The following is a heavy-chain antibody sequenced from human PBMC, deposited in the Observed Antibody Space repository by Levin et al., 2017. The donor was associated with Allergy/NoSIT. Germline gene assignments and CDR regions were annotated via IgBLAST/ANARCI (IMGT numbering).Heavy chain of an antibody. J-gene: IGHJ4*02. D-gene: IGHD6-19*01. CDR3: ARGGPRIAVAGSQHFSFDY. CDR1: GYTFTGYY. Sequence: GESLKISCKASGYTFTGYYMHWVRQAPGQGLEWMGWINPNSGGTNYAQKFQGRVTMTRDTSISTAYMELSRLRSDDTAVYYCARGGPRIAVAGSQHFSFDYWGQGTLVTVSS. V-gene: IGHV1-2*02. CDR2: INPNSGGT.